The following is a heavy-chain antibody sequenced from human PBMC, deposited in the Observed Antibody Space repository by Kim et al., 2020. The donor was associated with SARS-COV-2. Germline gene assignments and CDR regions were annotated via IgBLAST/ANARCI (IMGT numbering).Heavy chain of an antibody. V-gene: IGHV3-21*01. D-gene: IGHD6-6*01. J-gene: IGHJ5*02. CDR1: GFTFSSYS. CDR3: ARDPPNVSGSSPNWFDP. Sequence: GGSLRLSCAASGFTFSSYSMNWVRQAPGKGLEWVSSISSSSSYIYYADSVKGRFTISRDNAKNSLYLQMNSLRAEDTAVYYCARDPPNVSGSSPNWFDPWGQGTLVTVSS. CDR2: ISSSSSYI.